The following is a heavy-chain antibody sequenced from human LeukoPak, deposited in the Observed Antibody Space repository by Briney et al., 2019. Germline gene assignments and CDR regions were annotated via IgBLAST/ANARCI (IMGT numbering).Heavy chain of an antibody. CDR1: GLTVSSYG. CDR2: IIGSAVNT. CDR3: AKYTSGTSYRGLDQ. D-gene: IGHD3-10*01. J-gene: IGHJ4*02. V-gene: IGHV3-23*01. Sequence: PGGSLRLSCGASGLTVSSYGMSWVRQAPGKGLEWVSTIIGSAVNTYYADSMKGRFTISRDDSKNTVYLQMNSLRAEDTAVHSCAKYTSGTSYRGLDQWGQGTLVTVSS.